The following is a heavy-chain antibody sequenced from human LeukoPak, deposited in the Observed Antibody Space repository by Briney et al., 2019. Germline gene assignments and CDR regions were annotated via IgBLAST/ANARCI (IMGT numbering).Heavy chain of an antibody. D-gene: IGHD4-17*01. V-gene: IGHV3-23*01. Sequence: GGSLRLSCAASGFTFCRYAMSWVRQAPGKGLEWVSAISGSGGSTYYADSVKGRFTISRDNSKNTLYLQMNSLRAEDTAVYYCAKSRYGDYGYFQHWGQGTLVTVSS. J-gene: IGHJ1*01. CDR2: ISGSGGST. CDR1: GFTFCRYA. CDR3: AKSRYGDYGYFQH.